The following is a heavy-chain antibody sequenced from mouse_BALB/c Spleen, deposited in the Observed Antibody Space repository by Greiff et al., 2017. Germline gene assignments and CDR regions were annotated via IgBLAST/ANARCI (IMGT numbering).Heavy chain of an antibody. Sequence: EVKLVESGGGLVQPGGSLNLSCAASGFDFSRYWMSWARQAPGKGQEWIGEINPGSSTINYTPSLKDKFIISRDNAKNTLYLQMSKVRSEDTALYYCARRGVGQWYFDVWGAGTTVTVSS. CDR3: ARRGVGQWYFDV. D-gene: IGHD3-3*01. CDR2: INPGSSTI. CDR1: GFDFSRYW. V-gene: IGHV4-2*02. J-gene: IGHJ1*01.